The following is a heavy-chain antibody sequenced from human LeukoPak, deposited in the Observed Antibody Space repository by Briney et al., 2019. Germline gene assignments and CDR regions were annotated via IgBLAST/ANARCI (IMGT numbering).Heavy chain of an antibody. CDR1: GGSISSSSYY. V-gene: IGHV4-39*07. CDR3: ARVWIPRYYDILTHSYYFDY. CDR2: IYYSGST. D-gene: IGHD3-9*01. Sequence: SETLSLTCTVSGGSISSSSYYWGWIRQPPGKVLEWIGSIYYSGSTYYNPSLKSRVTISVDTSKNQFSLKLSSVTAADTAVYYCARVWIPRYYDILTHSYYFDYWGQGTLVTVSS. J-gene: IGHJ4*02.